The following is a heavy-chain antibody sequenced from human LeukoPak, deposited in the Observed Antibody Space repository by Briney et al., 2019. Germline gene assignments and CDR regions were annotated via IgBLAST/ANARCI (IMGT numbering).Heavy chain of an antibody. V-gene: IGHV3-30*02. CDR1: GFTFSSYG. CDR2: IRYDGSNK. J-gene: IGHJ4*02. D-gene: IGHD3-22*01. CDR3: AKEGFDYYDSCGHFGLDY. Sequence: GGSLTLSCAASGFTFSSYGMHWVRQAPGKGLEWVAFIRYDGSNKYYADSVKGRFTISRDNSKNTLYLQMNSLRAEDTAVYYCAKEGFDYYDSCGHFGLDYWGQGTLVTVSS.